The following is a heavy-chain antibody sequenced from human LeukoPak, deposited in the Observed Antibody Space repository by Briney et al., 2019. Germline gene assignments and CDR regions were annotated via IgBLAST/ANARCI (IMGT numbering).Heavy chain of an antibody. CDR1: GGSVSSTTYY. Sequence: PSETLSPTCTVSGGSVSSTTYYWSWIRQPPGEGLEWIASINYSGSTYYNPSLKSRVTISVDTSENQFSLKLSSVTAADTAVYYCARYVVYGSGKYYFDYWGQGTLVTVSS. CDR2: INYSGST. V-gene: IGHV4-39*01. D-gene: IGHD3-10*01. CDR3: ARYVVYGSGKYYFDY. J-gene: IGHJ4*02.